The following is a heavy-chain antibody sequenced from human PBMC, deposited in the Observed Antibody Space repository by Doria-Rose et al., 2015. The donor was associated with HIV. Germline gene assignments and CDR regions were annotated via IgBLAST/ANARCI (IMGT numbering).Heavy chain of an antibody. Sequence: QVTLKESGPVLVKPTETLTLTCTVSGVSLSSPGMGVSWIRQPPGKALEWLANIFSDDERSYKTSLKRRLTISSGTTRGQVVLTMTDMDAVDTATYYCARIKSSRWYHKYYFDFWGQGALVIVSA. J-gene: IGHJ4*02. V-gene: IGHV2-26*01. CDR3: ARIKSSRWYHKYYFDF. CDR1: GVSLSSPGMG. CDR2: IFSDDER. D-gene: IGHD6-13*01.